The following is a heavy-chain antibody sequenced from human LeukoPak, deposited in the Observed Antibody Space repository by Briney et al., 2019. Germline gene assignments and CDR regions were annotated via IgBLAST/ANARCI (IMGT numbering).Heavy chain of an antibody. D-gene: IGHD6-19*01. V-gene: IGHV6-1*01. J-gene: IGHJ2*01. CDR2: TYYRFKWYN. Sequence: SQTLSLTRAISGDSVSSNSATWNWIRQSPSRGLEWLGRTYYRFKWYNDYAASVKSRITIKPDTSKNQFSLQLNSVTPEDTAVYYCARDGMAVAVGYFDLWGRGTLVTVSS. CDR1: GDSVSSNSAT. CDR3: ARDGMAVAVGYFDL.